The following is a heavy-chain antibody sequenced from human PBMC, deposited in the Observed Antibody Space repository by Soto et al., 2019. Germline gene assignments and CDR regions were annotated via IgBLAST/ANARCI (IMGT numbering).Heavy chain of an antibody. CDR3: AKSSSSAGPGEEEEYYGMDV. Sequence: GGSLRLSCAASGFTFDDYTMHWVRQAPGKGLEWVSLISWDGGSTYYADSVKGRFTISRDNSKNSLYLQMNSLRTEDTALYYCAKSSSSAGPGEEEEYYGMDVWGQGTTVTVSS. D-gene: IGHD6-13*01. CDR1: GFTFDDYT. J-gene: IGHJ6*02. V-gene: IGHV3-43*01. CDR2: ISWDGGST.